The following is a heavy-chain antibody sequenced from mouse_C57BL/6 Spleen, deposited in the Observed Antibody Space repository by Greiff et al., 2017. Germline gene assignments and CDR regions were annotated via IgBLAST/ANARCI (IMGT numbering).Heavy chain of an antibody. CDR3: ARSIITTVVADAMDY. Sequence: EVQRVESGPVLVKPGASVKMSCKASGYTFTDYYMNWVKQSHGKSLEWIGVINPYNGGTSYNQKFKGKATLTVDKSSSTAYMELNSLTSEDSAVYYCARSIITTVVADAMDYWGQGTSVTVSS. CDR2: INPYNGGT. CDR1: GYTFTDYY. D-gene: IGHD1-1*01. V-gene: IGHV1-19*01. J-gene: IGHJ4*01.